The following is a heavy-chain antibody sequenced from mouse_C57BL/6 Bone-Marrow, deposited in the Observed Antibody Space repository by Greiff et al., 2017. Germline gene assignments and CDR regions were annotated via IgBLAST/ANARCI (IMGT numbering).Heavy chain of an antibody. Sequence: VQLQQSGAALVRPGSSVKMSCKTSGYTFTSYGINWVKQRPGQGLEWIGYIYIGNGYTEYTEKFKGKATLTSDTSSSTAYMQLSSLTSEDSAIYVCARSTAQAKGDFGYWGQGATLTVAS. D-gene: IGHD3-2*02. CDR1: GYTFTSYG. CDR2: IYIGNGYT. J-gene: IGHJ2*01. V-gene: IGHV1-58*01. CDR3: ARSTAQAKGDFGY.